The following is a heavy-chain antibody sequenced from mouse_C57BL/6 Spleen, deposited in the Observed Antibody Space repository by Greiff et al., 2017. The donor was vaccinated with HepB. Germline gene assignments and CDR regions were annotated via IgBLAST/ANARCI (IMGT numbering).Heavy chain of an antibody. CDR2: INPNNGGT. CDR3: ARSYFAMDY. J-gene: IGHJ4*01. CDR1: GYTFTDYN. Sequence: VQLKESGPELVKPGASVKIPCKASGYTFTDYNMDWVKQSHGKSLEWIGDINPNNGGTIYNQKFKGKATLTVDKSSSTAYMELRSLTSEDTAVYYCARSYFAMDYWGQGTSVTVSS. V-gene: IGHV1-18*01.